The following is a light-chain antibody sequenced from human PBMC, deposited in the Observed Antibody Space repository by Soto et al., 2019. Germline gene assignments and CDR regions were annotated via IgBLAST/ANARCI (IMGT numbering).Light chain of an antibody. CDR3: QHYGGMWT. Sequence: EIVLTQSPATLSLSPGERATLSCRASQSVSSYLAWYQQKPGQAPRRLIYGASSRATGIPDRFSGSGSGTEFTLTISSLQPDDFATYWCQHYGGMWTFGQGTKVDIK. V-gene: IGKV3-11*01. CDR2: GAS. CDR1: QSVSSY. J-gene: IGKJ1*01.